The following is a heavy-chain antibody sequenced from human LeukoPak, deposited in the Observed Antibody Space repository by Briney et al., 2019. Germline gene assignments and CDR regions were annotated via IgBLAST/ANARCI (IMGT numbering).Heavy chain of an antibody. D-gene: IGHD2-21*02. Sequence: SETLSLTCTVSGGSVTSSGYYWGWIRQPPGKGLEWIGSIYYSGSTYYNPSLKSRVTISVDTSKNQFSLNLSSVTAADTAMYYCARLDPQHIVVVTASRGHAFDIWGQGTMVTVSS. V-gene: IGHV4-39*01. J-gene: IGHJ3*02. CDR1: GGSVTSSGYY. CDR2: IYYSGST. CDR3: ARLDPQHIVVVTASRGHAFDI.